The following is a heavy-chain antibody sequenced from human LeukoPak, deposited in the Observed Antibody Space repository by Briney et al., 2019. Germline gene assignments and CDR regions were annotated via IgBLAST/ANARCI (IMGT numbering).Heavy chain of an antibody. CDR2: IYTSGSA. CDR3: ARERSGEMATIIDY. Sequence: SETLSLTCTVSGGSISSYYWSWIRQPAGKGLEWIGRIYTSGSANYNPSLKSRVTMSVDTSKNQFSLKLSSVTAADTAVYYCARERSGEMATIIDYWGQGTLVTVSS. D-gene: IGHD5-24*01. J-gene: IGHJ4*02. V-gene: IGHV4-4*07. CDR1: GGSISSYY.